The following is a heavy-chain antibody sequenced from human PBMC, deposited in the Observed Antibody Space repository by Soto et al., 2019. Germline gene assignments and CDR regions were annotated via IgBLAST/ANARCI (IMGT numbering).Heavy chain of an antibody. Sequence: GGSLRLSCAASGFTFSSYAMSWVRQAPGKGLEWVSAISGSGGSTYYADSVKGRFTISRDNSKNTLYLQMNSLRAEDTAVYYCAKAGVSELDCSSTSCYGSYYYYYYMDVWGKGTTVTVSS. J-gene: IGHJ6*03. V-gene: IGHV3-23*01. D-gene: IGHD2-2*01. CDR2: ISGSGGST. CDR1: GFTFSSYA. CDR3: AKAGVSELDCSSTSCYGSYYYYYYMDV.